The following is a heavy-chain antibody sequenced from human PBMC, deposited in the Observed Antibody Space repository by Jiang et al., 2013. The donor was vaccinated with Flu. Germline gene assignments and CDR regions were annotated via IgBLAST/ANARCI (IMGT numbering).Heavy chain of an antibody. J-gene: IGHJ4*02. V-gene: IGHV5-51*01. Sequence: IIYPGDSDTRYSPSFQGQVTISADKSISTAYLQWSSLKASDTAMYYCARDGYNSNFDYWGQGTLVTVSS. CDR2: IYPGDSDT. CDR3: ARDGYNSNFDY. D-gene: IGHD5-24*01.